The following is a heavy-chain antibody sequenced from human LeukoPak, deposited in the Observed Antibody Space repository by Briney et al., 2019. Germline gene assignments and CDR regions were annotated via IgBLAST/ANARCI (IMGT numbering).Heavy chain of an antibody. V-gene: IGHV4-30-4*01. CDR3: ARGWAIVVAFDY. CDR1: GGSISSGDYY. CDR2: IYYSGST. J-gene: IGHJ4*02. D-gene: IGHD3-22*01. Sequence: SETLSLTCTVSGGSISSGDYYWSWIRQPPGTGLEWIGYIYYSGSTYYNPSLKSRVTISVDTSMNQFSLKLSSVTAADTAVYYCARGWAIVVAFDYWGQGTLVTVSP.